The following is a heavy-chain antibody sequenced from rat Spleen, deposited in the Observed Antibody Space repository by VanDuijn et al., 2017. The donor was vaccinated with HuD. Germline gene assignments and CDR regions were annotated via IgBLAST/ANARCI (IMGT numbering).Heavy chain of an antibody. D-gene: IGHD1-12*03. V-gene: IGHV5-46*01. Sequence: EVQLVESGGGLVQPGRSLKLSCAASGFTFSSFPMAWVRQDPKTGLEWVASISSGGGGIYYTESVKGRFTISRDNAKSTLYLQMDSLRSEDTASYYCTRHHYDGYYHGPVFGVMDAWGQGASVTVSS. CDR2: ISSGGGGI. CDR3: TRHHYDGYYHGPVFGVMDA. J-gene: IGHJ4*01. CDR1: GFTFSSFP.